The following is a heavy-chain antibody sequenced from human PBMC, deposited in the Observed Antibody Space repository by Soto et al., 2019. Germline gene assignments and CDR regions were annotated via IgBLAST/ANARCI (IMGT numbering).Heavy chain of an antibody. CDR1: GFTCSSYA. CDR2: ISYDGSNK. V-gene: IGHV3-30-3*01. J-gene: IGHJ4*02. D-gene: IGHD4-17*01. Sequence: QVQLVESGGGVVQPGRSLRLSCAASGFTCSSYAMHWVRQAPGKGLEWVAVISYDGSNKYYADSVKGRFTISRDNSKNTLYLQMNSLRAEDTAVYYCARDDGDYPTHVDYRGQGTLVTVSS. CDR3: ARDDGDYPTHVDY.